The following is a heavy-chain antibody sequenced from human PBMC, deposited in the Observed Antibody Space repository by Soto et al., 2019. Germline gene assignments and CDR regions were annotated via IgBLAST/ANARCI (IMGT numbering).Heavy chain of an antibody. V-gene: IGHV4-59*01. J-gene: IGHJ4*02. CDR2: IYYSGST. CDR3: ARLGTYYYDSSGYYDSDY. Sequence: SETLSLTCTVSGGSISSYYWSWIRQPPGKGLEWIGYIYYSGSTNYNPSLKSRVTISVDTSKNQFSLKLSSVTAADTAVYYCARLGTYYYDSSGYYDSDYWGQGTLVTV. CDR1: GGSISSYY. D-gene: IGHD3-22*01.